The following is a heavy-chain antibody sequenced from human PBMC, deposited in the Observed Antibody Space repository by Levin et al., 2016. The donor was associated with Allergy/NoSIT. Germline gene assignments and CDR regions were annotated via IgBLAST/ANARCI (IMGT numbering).Heavy chain of an antibody. J-gene: IGHJ1*01. D-gene: IGHD2-2*03. V-gene: IGHV3-48*01. CDR2: ISSTSTTT. CDR3: ARDGYCSSTSCYAQAFQH. CDR1: GFTFNTYS. Sequence: GESLKISCAASGFTFNTYSMNWVRQAPGRGLEWLSYISSTSTTTHYADSVKGRFTISRDNAKNSLYLQMNSLRAEDTAVYYCARDGYCSSTSCYAQAFQHWGQGTLVTVSS.